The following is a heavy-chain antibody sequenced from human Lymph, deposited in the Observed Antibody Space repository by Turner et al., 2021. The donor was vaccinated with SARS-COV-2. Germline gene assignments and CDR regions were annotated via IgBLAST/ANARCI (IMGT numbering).Heavy chain of an antibody. CDR2: FFYRGST. Sequence: QLQLQESGPGLVKPSETLSLTCTVSGVSISSSSYYWGWIRQPPGKGLEWIGNFFYRGSTYYNQSHKSRVTISEDTSKNQLSLKLTSVTAADTAVYYCGVGPTRWYFQHWGQGTLVTVSS. CDR3: GVGPTRWYFQH. V-gene: IGHV4-39*01. D-gene: IGHD1-26*01. CDR1: GVSISSSSYY. J-gene: IGHJ1*01.